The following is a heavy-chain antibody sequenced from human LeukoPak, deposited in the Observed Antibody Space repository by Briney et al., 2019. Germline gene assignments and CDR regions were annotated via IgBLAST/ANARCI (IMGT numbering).Heavy chain of an antibody. Sequence: SGGSLRLSCAASGFTFSSYAMHWVRQAPGKGLEWVAVISYDGSNKYYADSVKGRFTISRDNSKNTLYLQMNSLRAEDTAVYYCARDLRYSSSWYAHYYYYGMGVWGQGTTVTVSS. V-gene: IGHV3-30*04. CDR3: ARDLRYSSSWYAHYYYYGMGV. D-gene: IGHD6-13*01. CDR1: GFTFSSYA. J-gene: IGHJ6*02. CDR2: ISYDGSNK.